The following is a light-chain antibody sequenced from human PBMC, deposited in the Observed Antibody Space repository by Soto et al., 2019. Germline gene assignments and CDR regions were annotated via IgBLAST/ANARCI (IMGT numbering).Light chain of an antibody. J-gene: IGKJ1*01. CDR1: QGISGA. Sequence: IQLTQSPSSLSASVGDRVTITCRASQGISGALAWYQQKPGRAPTLLIYDASSLESGVPSRFSGSGSGIDFTLTISSLQPEDFATYYCQQSYSTHRTFGQGTKVDIK. CDR2: DAS. CDR3: QQSYSTHRT. V-gene: IGKV1-13*02.